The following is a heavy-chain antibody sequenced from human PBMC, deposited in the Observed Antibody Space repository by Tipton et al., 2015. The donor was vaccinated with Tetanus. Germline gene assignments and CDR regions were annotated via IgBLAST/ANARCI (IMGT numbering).Heavy chain of an antibody. CDR3: ASGGSLDY. V-gene: IGHV3-21*06. Sequence: SLRLSCVVSGFTFSSYTMNWVRQAPGKGLEWVASISSTTAYIDYADSVKGRFTISRDNGKNSVYLQMNRLGVEDSAVYFCASGGSLDYWGQGTLVTVAS. J-gene: IGHJ4*02. CDR1: GFTFSSYT. D-gene: IGHD3-10*01. CDR2: ISSTTAYI.